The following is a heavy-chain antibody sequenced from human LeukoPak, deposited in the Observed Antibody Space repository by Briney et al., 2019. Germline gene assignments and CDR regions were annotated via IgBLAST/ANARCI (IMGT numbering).Heavy chain of an antibody. CDR3: ARVQSRLSWFDP. J-gene: IGHJ5*02. V-gene: IGHV4-39*07. CDR1: GGSISSGSYY. Sequence: SETLSLTCTVSGGSISSGSYYWGWIRQPPGKGLEWIGSIYYSGSTYYNPSLRSRVSISLDTSKNQFSLRLGSVTAADTAVYYCARVQSRLSWFDPWGQGTLVTVSS. CDR2: IYYSGST.